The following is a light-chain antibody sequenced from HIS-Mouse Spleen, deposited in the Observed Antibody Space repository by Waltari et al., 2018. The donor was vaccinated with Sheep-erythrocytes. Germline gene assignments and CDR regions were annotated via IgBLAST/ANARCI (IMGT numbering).Light chain of an antibody. V-gene: IGLV3-21*02. CDR1: NIGSKS. Sequence: SYVLTQPPSVSVAPGQTARITCGGNNIGSKSVHWYQQKPGQAPVLVVYDDSDRPSGIPGRFSGSKSGNTASLTISGLQAEDEADYYCCSYAGSYNHVFATGTKVTVL. J-gene: IGLJ1*01. CDR3: CSYAGSYNHV. CDR2: DDS.